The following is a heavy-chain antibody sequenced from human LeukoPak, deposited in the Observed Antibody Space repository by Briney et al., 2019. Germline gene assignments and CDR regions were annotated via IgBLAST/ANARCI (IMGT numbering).Heavy chain of an antibody. V-gene: IGHV4-4*02. CDR3: ATDLVSSGWYDGFDY. J-gene: IGHJ4*02. Sequence: SGTLSLTCAVSGGSISSSNWWSWVRQPPGKGLEWIGEIYHSGSTNYNPSLKSRVTISVDKSKNQFSLKLSSVTAADTAVYYCATDLVSSGWYDGFDYWGQGTLVTVSS. D-gene: IGHD6-19*01. CDR2: IYHSGST. CDR1: GGSISSSNW.